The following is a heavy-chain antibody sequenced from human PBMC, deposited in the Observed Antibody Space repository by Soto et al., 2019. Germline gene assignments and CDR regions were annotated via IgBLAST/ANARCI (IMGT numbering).Heavy chain of an antibody. D-gene: IGHD1-26*01. V-gene: IGHV4-39*01. CDR1: GGSISRSGFY. J-gene: IGHJ3*02. CDR2: VYDSGRT. CDR3: AGPKELLHAFNI. Sequence: QLQLQESGPGLVKPSETLSLTCSVSGGSISRSGFYWGWLPQPPGKGLQWIGSVYDSGRTYYNPSLQSRLSISVDTSKNEFSLKLNSVTATDTAVYYCAGPKELLHAFNIWGQGTMVTVSA.